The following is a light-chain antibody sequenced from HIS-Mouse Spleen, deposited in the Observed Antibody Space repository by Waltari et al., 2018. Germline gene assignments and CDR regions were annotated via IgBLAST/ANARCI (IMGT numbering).Light chain of an antibody. Sequence: EIVMTQSPATLSVSPGERATLSCRASQSVSSNLAWYRQKPGQAPRLLIYGASTRATGIPARFSGSGSGTEFTLTISSMQSEDFAVYYCQQYNNWPRTFGLGTKVEIK. CDR2: GAS. V-gene: IGKV3-15*01. CDR1: QSVSSN. CDR3: QQYNNWPRT. J-gene: IGKJ1*01.